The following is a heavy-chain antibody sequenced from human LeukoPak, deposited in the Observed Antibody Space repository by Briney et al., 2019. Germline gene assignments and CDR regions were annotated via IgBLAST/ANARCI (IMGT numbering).Heavy chain of an antibody. Sequence: SETLSLTCTVSGGSISSYDWSWIRQPPGKGLEWVGYIYYSGSTKHNPSLKSRVTISVDTSNTQFSLKLTSVTAADTAVYYCARLGASSRSSIDYWGQGTLVTVSS. CDR2: IYYSGST. J-gene: IGHJ4*02. CDR1: GGSISSYD. D-gene: IGHD6-13*01. CDR3: ARLGASSRSSIDY. V-gene: IGHV4-59*08.